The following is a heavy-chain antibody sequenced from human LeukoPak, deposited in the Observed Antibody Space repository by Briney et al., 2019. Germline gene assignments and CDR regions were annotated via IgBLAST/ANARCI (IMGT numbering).Heavy chain of an antibody. J-gene: IGHJ4*02. CDR3: ARDEGSSPTPYPFDY. V-gene: IGHV4-30-4*08. D-gene: IGHD6-6*01. Sequence: SETLSLTCTVSGGSISSSSYYWGWIRQPPGKGLEWIGYIYYSGSTYYNPSLKSRVTISVDTSKNQFSLKLSSVTAADTAVYYCARDEGSSPTPYPFDYWGQGTLVTVSS. CDR2: IYYSGST. CDR1: GGSISSSSYY.